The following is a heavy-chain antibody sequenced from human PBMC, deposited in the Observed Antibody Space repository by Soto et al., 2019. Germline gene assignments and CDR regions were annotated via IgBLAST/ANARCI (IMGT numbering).Heavy chain of an antibody. CDR2: IKQDGSDK. D-gene: IGHD4-17*01. Sequence: GGSLRLSCAASGFTFSTYWMSWVRQAPGKGLEWVANIKQDGSDKYYVDSVKGRFTISRDNAKNSLYLQMNSLRAEDTAVYYSARRGFRDYSDYFDSWGQGALVTVSS. V-gene: IGHV3-7*01. J-gene: IGHJ4*02. CDR1: GFTFSTYW. CDR3: ARRGFRDYSDYFDS.